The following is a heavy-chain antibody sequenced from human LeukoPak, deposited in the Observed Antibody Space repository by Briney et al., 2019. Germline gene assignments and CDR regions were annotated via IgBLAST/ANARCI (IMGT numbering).Heavy chain of an antibody. D-gene: IGHD3-10*01. CDR2: IYSNGNT. J-gene: IGHJ3*02. V-gene: IGHV4-31*03. CDR3: ARIWGHLSGSANAAFDI. CDR1: GGTISSADSY. Sequence: SQTLSLTCTVSGGTISSADSYWGWLRQHPGKGLEWIGYIYSNGNTFYNPSLRSRITVSVDTSKNHCSLELTSVIAAETAVYYCARIWGHLSGSANAAFDIWGHGTVVTVS.